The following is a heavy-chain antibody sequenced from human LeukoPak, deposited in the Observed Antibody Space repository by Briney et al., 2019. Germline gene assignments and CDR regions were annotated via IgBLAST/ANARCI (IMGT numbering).Heavy chain of an antibody. CDR1: GYTFTSYY. CDR2: INPSGGST. J-gene: IGHJ2*01. D-gene: IGHD2-15*01. Sequence: ASVKVSCKASGYTFTSYYMHWVRQAPGQGLEWMGIINPSGGSTSYAQKFQGRVTMTRDTSTSTVYMELSSLRSEDTAVYYCARDHCGGGSCTRAYWYFDLWGRGTLVTVSS. V-gene: IGHV1-46*01. CDR3: ARDHCGGGSCTRAYWYFDL.